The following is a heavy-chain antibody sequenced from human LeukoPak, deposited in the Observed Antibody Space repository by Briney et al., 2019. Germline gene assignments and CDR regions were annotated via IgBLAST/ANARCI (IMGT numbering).Heavy chain of an antibody. Sequence: SETLSLTCTVSGGSVSSYYWSWMRQSPGKGLEWIGDVYYSGGTNYNPALENRVTIFLSTAANKFPLKLMFVTTADTSAYYCGSTNYNPALKIPITVSLSTSENPFSLKLSSVTAADTAVYYCAREANSPTARYWYFDIWGRGTQVTVSS. CDR3: GSTNYNPALKIPITVSLSTSENPFSLKLSSVTAADTAVYYCAREANSPTARYWYFDI. J-gene: IGHJ2*01. V-gene: IGHV4-59*02. D-gene: IGHD3-10*01. CDR2: VYYSGGT. CDR1: GGSVSSYY.